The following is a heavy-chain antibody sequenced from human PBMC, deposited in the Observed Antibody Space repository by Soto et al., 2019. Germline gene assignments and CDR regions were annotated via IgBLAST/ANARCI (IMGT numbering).Heavy chain of an antibody. V-gene: IGHV1-3*01. J-gene: IGHJ6*02. Sequence: ASVKVSCKASGYAFTSYAMHWVRQAPGQRLEWMGWINAGNGNTKYSQKFQGRVTITRDTSASTAYMELSSLRSEDTAVYYCARVESSGWYRVGYYYYGMDVWGQGPTVTVSS. CDR3: ARVESSGWYRVGYYYYGMDV. CDR2: INAGNGNT. D-gene: IGHD6-19*01. CDR1: GYAFTSYA.